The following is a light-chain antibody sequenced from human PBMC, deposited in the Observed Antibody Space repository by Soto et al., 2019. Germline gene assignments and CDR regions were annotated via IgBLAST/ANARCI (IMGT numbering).Light chain of an antibody. CDR1: QSVSSSY. Sequence: EIVLTQSPGTLSLSPGERATLSCRASQSVSSSYLAWYQQKPGQPPRVLIHDASRRATGIPDRFTGSGSGTDFTLTISRLAPEDFAVYYCQQYVSSPWAFGQGTKVDIK. CDR3: QQYVSSPWA. CDR2: DAS. J-gene: IGKJ1*01. V-gene: IGKV3-20*01.